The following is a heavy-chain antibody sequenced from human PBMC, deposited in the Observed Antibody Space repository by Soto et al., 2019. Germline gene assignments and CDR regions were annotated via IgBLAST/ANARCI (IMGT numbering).Heavy chain of an antibody. Sequence: TLSLTCGVSGDTISTGGYAWAWIRQPPGKALEWIGHTYHSGNPYYTPSLKSRVTISVDTSKNQFSLKLSSLTAVDTAVYYCARLVVVAVKVNCFDPWGQGTLVTVSS. V-gene: IGHV4-30-2*03. CDR3: ARLVVVAVKVNCFDP. CDR2: TYHSGNP. J-gene: IGHJ5*02. CDR1: GDTISTGGYA. D-gene: IGHD2-2*01.